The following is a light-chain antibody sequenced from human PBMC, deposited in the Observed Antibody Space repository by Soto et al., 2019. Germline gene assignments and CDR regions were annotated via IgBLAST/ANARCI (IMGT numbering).Light chain of an antibody. J-gene: IGLJ3*02. CDR2: EDN. CDR1: SGSIASNY. Sequence: NIMLTQPHSVSESPGKTVTISCTRSSGSIASNYVQWYQQRPGSAPTTVIYEDNQRPSGVPDRFSGSIDSSSNSASLTISGLKTEDEADYYCQSYDSSTLWVFGGGTKLTVL. CDR3: QSYDSSTLWV. V-gene: IGLV6-57*03.